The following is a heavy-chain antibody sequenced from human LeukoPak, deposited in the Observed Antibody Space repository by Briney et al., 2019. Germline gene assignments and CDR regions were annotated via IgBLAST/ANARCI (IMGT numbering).Heavy chain of an antibody. CDR1: GHTFTAYY. V-gene: IGHV1-2*02. D-gene: IGHD2-21*02. J-gene: IGHJ4*02. Sequence: ASVKVSCKASGHTFTAYYMHWVRQAPGQGLEWMGWINLNSGGTNYAQKFQGRVTMTRDTSISAAYMDLSRLGSDDTAVYYCARVAGGDWYYFDFWGQGTLVTVSS. CDR2: INLNSGGT. CDR3: ARVAGGDWYYFDF.